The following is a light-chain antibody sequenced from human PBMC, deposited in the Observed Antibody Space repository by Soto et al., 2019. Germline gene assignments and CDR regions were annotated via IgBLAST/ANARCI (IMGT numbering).Light chain of an antibody. CDR3: QHYGSLMYT. CDR1: HNISSTY. CDR2: GAS. Sequence: EVVLTQSPGTLPLSPGEGATLSCRASHNISSTYLAWYQQKPGQAPRLLIYGASSRATGIPDRFSGSRSGTDFALTVSRLEPGDVAVFYCQHYGSLMYTFGQGTRLDIK. J-gene: IGKJ2*01. V-gene: IGKV3-20*01.